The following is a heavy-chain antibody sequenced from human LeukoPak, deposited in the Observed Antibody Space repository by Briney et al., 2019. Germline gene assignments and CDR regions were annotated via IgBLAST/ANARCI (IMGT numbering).Heavy chain of an antibody. CDR1: GFTVSSNY. Sequence: GGSLRLSCAASGFTVSSNYMSWVRQAPGKGLEWVSFIYSDNTHYSDSVKGRFTISRDNSKNTLYLQMNSLRAEDTAVYSCARGADGVSSNSRGWFDPWGQGTLVTVSS. CDR2: IYSDNT. V-gene: IGHV3-53*01. J-gene: IGHJ5*02. CDR3: ARGADGVSSNSRGWFDP. D-gene: IGHD2-15*01.